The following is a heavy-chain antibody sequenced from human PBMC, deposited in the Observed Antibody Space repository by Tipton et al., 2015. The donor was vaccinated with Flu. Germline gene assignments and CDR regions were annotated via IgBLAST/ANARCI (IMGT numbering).Heavy chain of an antibody. Sequence: TLSLTCTVSGGSISSVVYYWSWIRQHPGKGPEWIGYIYYNGDPYYSPSLRSRVTISIDTSKSQFSLRLSSVTVADTAVYYCARRGTYYFDYWGQGALVAVSS. V-gene: IGHV4-31*03. J-gene: IGHJ4*02. CDR1: GGSISSVVYY. CDR2: IYYNGDP. CDR3: ARRGTYYFDY. D-gene: IGHD3-16*01.